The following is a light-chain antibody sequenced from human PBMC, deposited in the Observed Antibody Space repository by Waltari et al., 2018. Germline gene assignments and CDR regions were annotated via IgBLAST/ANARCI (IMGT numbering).Light chain of an antibody. V-gene: IGLV2-14*03. J-gene: IGLJ1*01. CDR1: SSDVGFYNY. CDR3: SSDTSSSTLYV. CDR2: DVS. Sequence: QSALTQPASVSGSPGQSITISCTGTSSDVGFYNYVSWYQQPPGKAPKLMIYDVSNRPSGVSNRFAGSKSGNTGSLTISGLQAEDEADYYCSSDTSSSTLYVFGTGTKVTVL.